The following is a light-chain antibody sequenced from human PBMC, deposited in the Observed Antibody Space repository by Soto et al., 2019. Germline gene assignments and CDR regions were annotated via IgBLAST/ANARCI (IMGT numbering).Light chain of an antibody. CDR1: QDISNY. CDR2: DAS. J-gene: IGKJ5*01. Sequence: DIQMTQSPSSLSASVGDRVTITCQASQDISNYLNWYQQKPGKVPKLLIYDASHLETGVPSRFSGGGSGTDFTFTITSLQPEDVATYYCQQYHNRPITFGQGTRLEIK. V-gene: IGKV1-33*01. CDR3: QQYHNRPIT.